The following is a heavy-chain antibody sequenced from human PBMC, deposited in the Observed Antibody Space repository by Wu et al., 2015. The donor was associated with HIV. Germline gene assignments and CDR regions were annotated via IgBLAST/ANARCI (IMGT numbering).Heavy chain of an antibody. V-gene: IGHV1-2*02. CDR3: ARTLATRPSFALDI. D-gene: IGHD6-6*01. CDR1: GGTFSNYA. J-gene: IGHJ3*02. CDR2: ISPNSGGT. Sequence: QVQLVQSGAEVKKPGSSVKVSCKASGGTFSNYAISWVRQAPGQGLEWMGWISPNSGGTEYAQKFQGRVSMSRDTYTKTAYLEVRRVTSDDTAVYFXARTLATRPSFALDIWGQGTMLIVSS.